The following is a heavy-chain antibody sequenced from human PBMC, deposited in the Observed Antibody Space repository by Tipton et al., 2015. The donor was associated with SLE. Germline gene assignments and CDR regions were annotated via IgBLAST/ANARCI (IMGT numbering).Heavy chain of an antibody. V-gene: IGHV3-53*01. CDR3: ARRTIFGVASLYYFDY. D-gene: IGHD3-3*01. Sequence: QLVQSGGGLVQPGGSLRLSCAASGFTVSSNYMSWVRQAPGKGLEWVSVIYSGGSTYYADSVKGRFTISRDNAKNSLYLQMNSLRAEDTAVYYCARRTIFGVASLYYFDYWGQGTLVTVSS. CDR1: GFTVSSNY. CDR2: IYSGGST. J-gene: IGHJ4*02.